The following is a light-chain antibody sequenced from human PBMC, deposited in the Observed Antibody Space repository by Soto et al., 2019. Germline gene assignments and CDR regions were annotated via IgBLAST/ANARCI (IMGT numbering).Light chain of an antibody. V-gene: IGLV2-14*01. Sequence: QYALTQPASVSGYPGQSITISSTGTSSDVGGYDYVSWYQQHPGKAPKLIIYEVRDRPSGVSNRFSGSKSGNTASLTVSGLHAEDEADYFCSSYTSSSPLVFGGGTTLAVL. CDR2: EVR. CDR3: SSYTSSSPLV. J-gene: IGLJ3*02. CDR1: SSDVGGYDY.